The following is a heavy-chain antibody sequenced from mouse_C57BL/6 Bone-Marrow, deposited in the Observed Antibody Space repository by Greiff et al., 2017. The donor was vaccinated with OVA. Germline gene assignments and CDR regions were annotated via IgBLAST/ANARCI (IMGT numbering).Heavy chain of an antibody. D-gene: IGHD4-1*01. CDR2: ISSGGDYI. Sequence: DVMLVESGEGLVKPGGSLKLSCAASGFTFSSYAMSWVRQTPEKRLEWVAYISSGGDYIYYADTVKGRFTISRDNARNTLYLQMSSLKSEDTAMYYCTRVPNWAYWYFDVWGTGTTVTVSS. V-gene: IGHV5-9-1*02. J-gene: IGHJ1*03. CDR1: GFTFSSYA. CDR3: TRVPNWAYWYFDV.